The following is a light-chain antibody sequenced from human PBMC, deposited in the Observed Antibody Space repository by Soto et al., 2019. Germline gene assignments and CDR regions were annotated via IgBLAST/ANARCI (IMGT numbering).Light chain of an antibody. Sequence: EIVMTQSPATLSVSPGEGATLSCRASLTVNRNLAWYQQKPGQAPRLLIYGASTRATGIPARFSGSGSGTEFTLTISNLQSEDVAVYYCQQYNNWPRAFGGGTKVDI. CDR2: GAS. J-gene: IGKJ4*01. CDR3: QQYNNWPRA. CDR1: LTVNRN. V-gene: IGKV3-15*01.